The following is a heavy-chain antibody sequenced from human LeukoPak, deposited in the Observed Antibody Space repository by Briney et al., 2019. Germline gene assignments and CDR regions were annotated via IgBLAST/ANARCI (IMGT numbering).Heavy chain of an antibody. D-gene: IGHD3-10*01. Sequence: PGGSLRLSCAASGFTFSNYAMNWVRQAPGQGLEWMGRIIPILGIANYAQKFQGRVTITADKSTSTAYMELSSLRSEDTAVYYCARGDGSGLYGMDVWGQGTTVTVSS. CDR2: IIPILGIA. CDR1: GFTFSNYA. V-gene: IGHV1-69*04. CDR3: ARGDGSGLYGMDV. J-gene: IGHJ6*02.